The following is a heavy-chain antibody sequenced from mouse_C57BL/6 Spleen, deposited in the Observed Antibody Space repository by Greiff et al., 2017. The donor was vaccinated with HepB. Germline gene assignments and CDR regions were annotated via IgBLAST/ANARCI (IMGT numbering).Heavy chain of an antibody. V-gene: IGHV1-50*01. CDR2: IDPSDSYT. CDR3: ASKAADYYGSSYRGYFDV. J-gene: IGHJ1*03. Sequence: QVQLQQPGAELVKPGASVKLSCKASGYTFTSYWMQWVKQRPGQGLEWIGEIDPSDSYTNYNQKFKGKATLTVDTSSSTAYMQLSSLTSEDSAVDYCASKAADYYGSSYRGYFDVWGTGTTVTVSS. D-gene: IGHD1-1*01. CDR1: GYTFTSYW.